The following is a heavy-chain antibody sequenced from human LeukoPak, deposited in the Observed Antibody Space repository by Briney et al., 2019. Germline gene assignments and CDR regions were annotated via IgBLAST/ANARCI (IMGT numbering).Heavy chain of an antibody. V-gene: IGHV4-59*01. J-gene: IGHJ5*02. CDR2: IYYSGST. CDR3: ARGGYYGSGNDFRFDP. CDR1: GGSISSYY. Sequence: PSETLSLTCSVSGGSISSYYWSWIRQPPGKRLEWIGYIYYSGSTNYNPSLKSRVTISVDTSKSQFSLKLSSVTAADTAIYYCARGGYYGSGNDFRFDPWGQGTLVTVSS. D-gene: IGHD3-10*01.